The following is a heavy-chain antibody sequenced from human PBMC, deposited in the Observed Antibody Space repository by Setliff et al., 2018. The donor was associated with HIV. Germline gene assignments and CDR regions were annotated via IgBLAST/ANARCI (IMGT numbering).Heavy chain of an antibody. V-gene: IGHV1-8*02. CDR3: ARANSPFDY. Sequence: ASVKVSCKASGYTFNNYDINWVRQATGQGLEWMGWMNPNSGNTGYAQKLQGRVTMTTDTSTSTAYMELRSLRSDDTAVYYCARANSPFDYWGQGTLVTVSS. CDR2: MNPNSGNT. CDR1: GYTFNNYD. J-gene: IGHJ4*02. D-gene: IGHD2-21*01.